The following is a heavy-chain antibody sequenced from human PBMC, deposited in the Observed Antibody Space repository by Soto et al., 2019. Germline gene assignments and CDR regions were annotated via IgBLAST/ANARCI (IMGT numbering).Heavy chain of an antibody. CDR2: ISGSGGST. CDR3: AKGTYSSGWYDYFDY. CDR1: GFTFSSYA. Sequence: GGSLRLSCAASGFTFSSYAMSWVRQAPGKGLEWVSAISGSGGSTYYADSVKGRFTISRDNSKNTLYLQMNSLRAEDTAVYYCAKGTYSSGWYDYFDYWGQGTLVTVSS. D-gene: IGHD6-19*01. V-gene: IGHV3-23*01. J-gene: IGHJ4*02.